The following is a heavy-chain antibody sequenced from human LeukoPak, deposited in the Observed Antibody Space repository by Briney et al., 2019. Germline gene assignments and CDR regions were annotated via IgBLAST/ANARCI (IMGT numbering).Heavy chain of an antibody. V-gene: IGHV1-2*02. Sequence: SVKVSCKASGYTFTGYYMHWVRQAPGQGLEWMGWINPNSGGTSYAQKFQGRVTMTRDTSISTAYMELSRLRSDDTAVYYCAREQEGYCSGGSCYWFDPWGQGTLVTVSS. CDR2: INPNSGGT. D-gene: IGHD2-15*01. CDR1: GYTFTGYY. J-gene: IGHJ5*02. CDR3: AREQEGYCSGGSCYWFDP.